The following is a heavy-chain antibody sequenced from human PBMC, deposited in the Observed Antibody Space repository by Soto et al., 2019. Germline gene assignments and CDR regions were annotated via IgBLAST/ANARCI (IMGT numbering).Heavy chain of an antibody. CDR2: IYPGDSDT. V-gene: IGHV5-51*01. D-gene: IGHD3-22*01. CDR3: ARRVRRGPYYYDS. CDR1: GYSFTSYW. Sequence: PGESLKISCKGSGYSFTSYWIGWVRQMPGKGMEWMGIIYPGDSDTRYSPSFQGQVTISADKSISTAYLQWSSLKAADTAMYYCARRVRRGPYYYDSWGQGTLVTVSS. J-gene: IGHJ4*02.